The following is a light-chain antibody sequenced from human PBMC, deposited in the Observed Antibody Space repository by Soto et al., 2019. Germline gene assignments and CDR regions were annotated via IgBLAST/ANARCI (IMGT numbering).Light chain of an antibody. CDR2: DVT. J-gene: IGLJ1*01. CDR3: SSYTSSSTLYV. V-gene: IGLV2-14*01. Sequence: QSVLTQPASVSGSPGQSITISCTGTSSDVGGYNYVSWYQQHPGKGPNLMIYDVTNRPSGVSNRFSGSKSGNTASLTISGLQAEDEADYYCSSYTSSSTLYVFRTGTKVTVL. CDR1: SSDVGGYNY.